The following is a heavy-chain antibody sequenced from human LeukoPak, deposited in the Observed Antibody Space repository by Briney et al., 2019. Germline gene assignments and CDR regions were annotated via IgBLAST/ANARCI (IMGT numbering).Heavy chain of an antibody. CDR1: GFTFSRYG. D-gene: IGHD7-27*01. V-gene: IGHV3-30*02. CDR3: AKDSNWAFDY. J-gene: IGHJ4*02. Sequence: GGSLRLSCGASGFTFSRYGMHWVRQAPGKGLEWVAYIRKDGSDKYYADSVKGRFTISRDSSKNMVYLQMNSLRAEGTAVYYCAKDSNWAFDYWGQGTLVSVSS. CDR2: IRKDGSDK.